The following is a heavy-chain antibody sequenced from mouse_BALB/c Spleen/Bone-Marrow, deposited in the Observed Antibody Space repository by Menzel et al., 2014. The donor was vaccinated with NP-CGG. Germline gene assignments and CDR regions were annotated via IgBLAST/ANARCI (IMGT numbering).Heavy chain of an antibody. V-gene: IGHV4-1*02. CDR2: INPDSSTI. CDR1: GFDFSRYW. Sequence: DVHLVESGGGLVPPGGSLKFSCAASGFDFSRYWLSWVRQATGKGLEWIGAINPDSSTINYTPSLKDKFFISRDNDKNTLYLQMSKVRSEDTALYYYARQGYYGRSQYWVQVTSLTDSP. D-gene: IGHD1-1*01. J-gene: IGHJ2*02. CDR3: ARQGYYGRSQY.